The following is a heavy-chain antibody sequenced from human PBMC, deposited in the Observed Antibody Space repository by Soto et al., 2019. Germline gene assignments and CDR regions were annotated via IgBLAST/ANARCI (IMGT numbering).Heavy chain of an antibody. J-gene: IGHJ4*02. V-gene: IGHV3-30*18. Sequence: GGSLRLSCAASGFTFSSYAMHLVRQAPGKGLEWVAVISYDGSDKSYADSVKGRFTISRDNSKNTPYLQLHSLRGEDTAMYYCAKGVGPSGWSSDCWGQGTLVTVSS. CDR2: ISYDGSDK. CDR1: GFTFSSYA. CDR3: AKGVGPSGWSSDC. D-gene: IGHD6-19*01.